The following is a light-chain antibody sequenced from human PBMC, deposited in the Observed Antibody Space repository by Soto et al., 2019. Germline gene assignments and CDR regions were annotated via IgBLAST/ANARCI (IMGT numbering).Light chain of an antibody. CDR3: CSYAGRSTFYV. V-gene: IGLV2-23*03. CDR1: SSDVGSYNL. Sequence: QSALTQPASVSGSPGQSITISCTGTSSDVGSYNLVSWYQQHPGKAPKLMVYEGSKRPSGVSNRFFGSRSGNTASLTISGLQAEDEADYYCCSYAGRSTFYVFGTGTKVTVL. J-gene: IGLJ1*01. CDR2: EGS.